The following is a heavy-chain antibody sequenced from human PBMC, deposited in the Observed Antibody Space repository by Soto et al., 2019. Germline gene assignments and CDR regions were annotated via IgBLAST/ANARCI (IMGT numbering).Heavy chain of an antibody. CDR2: IKQDGSEK. D-gene: IGHD2-15*01. V-gene: IGHV3-7*01. CDR3: ARDFKSSLYYFDY. CDR1: GFTFSDYY. Sequence: PGGSLRLSCAASGFTFSDYYMSWVRQAPGKGLEWVANIKQDGSEKYYVDSVKGRFTISRDNAKNSLYLQMNSLRAEDTAVYYCARDFKSSLYYFDYWGQGTLVTVSS. J-gene: IGHJ4*02.